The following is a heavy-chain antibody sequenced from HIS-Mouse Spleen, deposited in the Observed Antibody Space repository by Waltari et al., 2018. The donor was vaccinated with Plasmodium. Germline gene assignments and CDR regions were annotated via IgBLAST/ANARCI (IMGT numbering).Heavy chain of an antibody. CDR3: AKDRRSSSWYVDY. Sequence: QVQLVASGGVVVQPGRSLRLSCAASGFTLSSYGLHWVRQATGKGLEWVAVISYDGSNKYYADSVKGRFSISRDNSKNTLYLQMNSLRAEDTAVYYCAKDRRSSSWYVDYWGQGTLVTVSS. J-gene: IGHJ4*02. V-gene: IGHV3-30*18. CDR1: GFTLSSYG. CDR2: ISYDGSNK. D-gene: IGHD6-13*01.